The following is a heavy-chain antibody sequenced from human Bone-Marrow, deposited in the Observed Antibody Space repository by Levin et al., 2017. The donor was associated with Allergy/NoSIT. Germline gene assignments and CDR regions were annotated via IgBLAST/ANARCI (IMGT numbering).Heavy chain of an antibody. D-gene: IGHD4-17*01. J-gene: IGHJ4*02. CDR1: GFTFSSYA. CDR2: ISYDGSNK. V-gene: IGHV3-30*04. CDR3: ARDRSDYGDYGVDY. Sequence: GGSLRLSCAASGFTFSSYAMHWVRQAPGKGLEWVAVISYDGSNKYYADSVKGRFTISRDNSKNTLYLQMNSLRAEDTAVYYCARDRSDYGDYGVDYWGQGTLVTVSS.